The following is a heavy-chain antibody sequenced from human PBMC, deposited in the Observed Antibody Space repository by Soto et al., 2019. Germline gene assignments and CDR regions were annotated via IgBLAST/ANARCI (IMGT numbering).Heavy chain of an antibody. D-gene: IGHD3-22*01. Sequence: GASVKVSCKACGFTFTISAVQWVRQARGQRLEWIGWIVVGSGNTNYAQKFQERVTITRDMSTSTAYMELSSLRSADTAVYYCAEVESLDSSGYAPVFDYWGQGTQVTVS. CDR1: GFTFTISA. V-gene: IGHV1-58*01. CDR2: IVVGSGNT. J-gene: IGHJ4*02. CDR3: AEVESLDSSGYAPVFDY.